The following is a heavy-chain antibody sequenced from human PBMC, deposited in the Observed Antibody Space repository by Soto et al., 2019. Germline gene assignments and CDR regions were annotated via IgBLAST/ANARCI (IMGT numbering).Heavy chain of an antibody. CDR1: GFTFSDYY. Sequence: PGGSLRLSCAASGFTFSDYYMSWIRQAPGKGLEWVSYISSSGSIIYYADSVKGRFTISRDNAKNSLYLQMNSLRAEDTAVYYCARDLGYYDSDGYCDYWGRGALVAVSS. J-gene: IGHJ4*02. CDR3: ARDLGYYDSDGYCDY. CDR2: ISSSGSII. V-gene: IGHV3-11*01. D-gene: IGHD3-22*01.